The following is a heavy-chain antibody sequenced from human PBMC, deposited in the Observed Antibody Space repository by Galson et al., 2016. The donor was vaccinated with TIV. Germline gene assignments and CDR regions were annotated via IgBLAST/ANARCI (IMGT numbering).Heavy chain of an antibody. Sequence: SVKVSCKASGFTLNSYSVNWVRQAPGQGLEWVGYISGYNGNRNSAQKFQGRVSVTADTSTNTAFLELGRLTSDDTAVYYCARMPTKTFDFWSGYDNQFHMDVWGKGTSVTVSS. D-gene: IGHD3-3*01. J-gene: IGHJ6*03. V-gene: IGHV1-18*01. CDR2: ISGYNGNR. CDR3: ARMPTKTFDFWSGYDNQFHMDV. CDR1: GFTLNSYS.